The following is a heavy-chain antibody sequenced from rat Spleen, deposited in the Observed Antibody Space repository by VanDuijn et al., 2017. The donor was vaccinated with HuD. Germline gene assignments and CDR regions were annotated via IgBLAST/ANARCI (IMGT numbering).Heavy chain of an antibody. Sequence: QVQLKESGPGLVQPSQTLSLTCTVSGFSLTSDGVSWVRQPPGKGLEWTGAIWSGGSTDYNSALKSRLSISRDTSKSQVFLKMNSLQTEDTATYYCARDRGITMMVPLMDAWGQGASVTVSS. CDR3: ARDRGITMMVPLMDA. CDR2: IWSGGST. J-gene: IGHJ4*01. CDR1: GFSLTSDG. D-gene: IGHD1-12*03. V-gene: IGHV2-4*01.